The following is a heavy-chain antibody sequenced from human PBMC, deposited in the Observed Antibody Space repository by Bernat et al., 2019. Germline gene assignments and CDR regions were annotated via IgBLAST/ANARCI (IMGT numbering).Heavy chain of an antibody. CDR1: GFTFDDYA. CDR3: ASFTMIVDDAFDI. D-gene: IGHD3-22*01. V-gene: IGHV3-9*01. Sequence: EVQLVESGGGLVQPGRSLRLSCAASGFTFDDYAMHWVRQAPGKGLEWVSGISWNSGSIGYADSVKGRFTISRDNAKNSLYLQMNSLRAEDTALYYCASFTMIVDDAFDIRGQGTMVTVSS. J-gene: IGHJ3*02. CDR2: ISWNSGSI.